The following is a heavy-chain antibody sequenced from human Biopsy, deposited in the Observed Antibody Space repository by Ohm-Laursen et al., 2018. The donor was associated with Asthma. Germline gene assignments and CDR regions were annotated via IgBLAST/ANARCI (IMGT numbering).Heavy chain of an antibody. Sequence: GSSVKVSCNAPGGTFSNFAISWVRQAPVQGLEWLGGIMTVFGTTNYAQKFQGRVTITADESTSTAYMEVTSLRSEDTAIYYCARCQVGYSSGWSLLLKKIYYSGMDVWGQGTAVTVSS. D-gene: IGHD6-19*01. CDR1: GGTFSNFA. J-gene: IGHJ6*02. V-gene: IGHV1-69*01. CDR3: ARCQVGYSSGWSLLLKKIYYSGMDV. CDR2: IMTVFGTT.